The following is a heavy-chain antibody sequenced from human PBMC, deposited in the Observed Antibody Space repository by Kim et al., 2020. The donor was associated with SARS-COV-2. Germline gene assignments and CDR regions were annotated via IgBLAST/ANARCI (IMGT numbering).Heavy chain of an antibody. CDR3: ARHPPRSNWFDP. V-gene: IGHV4-39*01. Sequence: SETLSLTCIVSGASISGADYYWDWLRQSPGKGLEWIGNVHYSEASYYNPSLRSRVTMSIDTSKNQFSLKLNSVTAADTAIYFCARHPPRSNWFDPWGQGTQVTVSS. CDR1: GASISGADYY. J-gene: IGHJ5*02. CDR2: VHYSEAS.